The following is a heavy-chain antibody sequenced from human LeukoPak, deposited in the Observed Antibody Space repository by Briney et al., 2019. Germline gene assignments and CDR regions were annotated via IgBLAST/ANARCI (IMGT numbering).Heavy chain of an antibody. CDR3: ARGPIELWIHNGMDV. J-gene: IGHJ6*02. D-gene: IGHD3-16*01. Sequence: GGSLRLSCRGSGFTLGDHAMSWVRQPPGKGLEWVGFIRSNFYRGTIEYAASVQGRFTLSRDDSKNIVYLQMNSLKIEDTGVYYCARGPIELWIHNGMDVWGQGTTVTVSS. V-gene: IGHV3-49*04. CDR1: GFTLGDHA. CDR2: IRSNFYRGTI.